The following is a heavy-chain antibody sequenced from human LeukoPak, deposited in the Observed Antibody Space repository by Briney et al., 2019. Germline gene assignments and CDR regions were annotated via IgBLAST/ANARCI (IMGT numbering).Heavy chain of an antibody. V-gene: IGHV3-43*01. J-gene: IGHJ4*02. CDR2: ISWDGGST. Sequence: TGGSLRLSCAASGFTFSSYAMSWVRQAPGKGLEWVSLISWDGGSTFYADSVKGRFTVSRDNSKNSLYLQMNSLTTEDTALYYCAKDPSGGWYGVLWGQGTLVTVSS. D-gene: IGHD6-19*01. CDR1: GFTFSSYA. CDR3: AKDPSGGWYGVL.